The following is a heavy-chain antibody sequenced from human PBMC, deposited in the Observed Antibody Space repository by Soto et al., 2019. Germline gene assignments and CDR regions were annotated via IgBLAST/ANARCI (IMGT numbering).Heavy chain of an antibody. D-gene: IGHD3-10*01. Sequence: GASVKVSCKASGYTFTSYYMHWVRQAPGQGLEWMGWISGFNGDTNHAQKFQGRVTVTKDTSTSTAYMELRSLKSDDTAVYYCARSGSYYPARNWFGPWGQGTLVTVSS. J-gene: IGHJ5*02. CDR1: GYTFTSYY. CDR2: ISGFNGDT. V-gene: IGHV1-18*04. CDR3: ARSGSYYPARNWFGP.